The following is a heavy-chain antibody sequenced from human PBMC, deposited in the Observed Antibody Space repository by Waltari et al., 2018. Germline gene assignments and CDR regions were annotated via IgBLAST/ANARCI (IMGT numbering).Heavy chain of an antibody. CDR1: SSAFNNDI. CDR2: MSYDGYSR. Sequence: LVESGGDVVQSGRCLSSSCAAPSSAFNNDILHWVRQAPGKGLEWVSAMSYDGYSRYYADSVKGRFTISRDDSLKTVYLQLDSLRVEDTAVYYCAREGYTSGRAGNFDYWGQGTLVTVSS. V-gene: IGHV3-30-3*01. J-gene: IGHJ4*02. D-gene: IGHD2-15*01. CDR3: AREGYTSGRAGNFDY.